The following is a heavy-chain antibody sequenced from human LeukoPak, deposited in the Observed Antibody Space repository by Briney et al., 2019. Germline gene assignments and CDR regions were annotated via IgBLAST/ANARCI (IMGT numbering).Heavy chain of an antibody. CDR2: VYYSGRT. CDR3: ANLDMATISLDY. D-gene: IGHD5-24*01. V-gene: IGHV4-59*01. Sequence: PSETLSLTCTVSGGSFSAYYWNWIRQPPGKGLEWIGYVYYSGRTNYNPSLKSRVTISIDTSKNQFSLRLRSVTAADTAAYYCANLDMATISLDYWGQGTLVTVSS. J-gene: IGHJ4*02. CDR1: GGSFSAYY.